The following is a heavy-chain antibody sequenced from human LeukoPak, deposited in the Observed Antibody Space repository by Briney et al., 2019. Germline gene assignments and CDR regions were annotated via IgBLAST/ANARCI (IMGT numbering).Heavy chain of an antibody. J-gene: IGHJ6*02. Sequence: SETLSLTCTVSGGSISSGDYYWSWIRQPPGKGLEWIGEINHSGSTNYNPSLKSRVTISVDTSKNQFSLKLSSVTAADTAVYYCARGRGVRGVIIAYGMDVWGRGTTVTVSS. V-gene: IGHV4-39*07. CDR2: INHSGST. CDR1: GGSISSGDYY. D-gene: IGHD3-10*01. CDR3: ARGRGVRGVIIAYGMDV.